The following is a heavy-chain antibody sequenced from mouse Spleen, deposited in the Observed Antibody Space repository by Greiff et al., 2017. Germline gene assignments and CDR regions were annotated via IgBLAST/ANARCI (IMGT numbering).Heavy chain of an antibody. Sequence: QVQLKESGPGLVAPSQSLSISCTVSGFSLTSYGVHWVRQPPGKGLEWLGVIWAGGSTTYNSALMSRLSISKDNSKSEVFLKMNSLQNDDTAMYYCARGCDGHWYVDVWGEGTTVTVSS. CDR1: GFSLTSYG. D-gene: IGHD2-3*01. J-gene: IGHJ1*01. CDR2: IWAGGST. V-gene: IGHV2-9*02. CDR3: ARGCDGHWYVDV.